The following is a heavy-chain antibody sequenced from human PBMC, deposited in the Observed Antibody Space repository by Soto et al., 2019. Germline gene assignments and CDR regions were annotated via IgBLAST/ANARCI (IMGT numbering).Heavy chain of an antibody. Sequence: QVQLVQSGAELKKPGASVKVSCKASGYTFRNYGINWVRQAPGQGPEWMGWISASNGDTKYAQKLQGRVTMTTDTSTRKVYMELRSLQSDDTAVYYCARDCGSSNWFYWYFYLWGRGTEVTVSS. D-gene: IGHD2-21*01. CDR3: ARDCGSSNWFYWYFYL. CDR1: GYTFRNYG. J-gene: IGHJ2*01. CDR2: ISASNGDT. V-gene: IGHV1-18*01.